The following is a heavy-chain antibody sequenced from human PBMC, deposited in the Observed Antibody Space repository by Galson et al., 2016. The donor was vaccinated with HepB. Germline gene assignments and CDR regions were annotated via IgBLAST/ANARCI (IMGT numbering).Heavy chain of an antibody. V-gene: IGHV3-15*05. J-gene: IGHJ6*02. CDR2: IKRKSDGGTT. CDR3: TTDRIVVVITTSYYYGMDV. D-gene: IGHD3-22*01. Sequence: RQAPGKGLEWVGRIKRKSDGGTTYYAAPVKGRFTISRDDSKNMLYLQMKSLKPDDTAVYYCTTDRIVVVITTSYYYGMDVWGRGTTVTVSS.